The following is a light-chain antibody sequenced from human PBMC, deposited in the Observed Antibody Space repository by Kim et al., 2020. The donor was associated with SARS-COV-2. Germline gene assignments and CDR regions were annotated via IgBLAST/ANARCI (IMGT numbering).Light chain of an antibody. CDR2: DAS. V-gene: IGKV3-20*01. J-gene: IGKJ2*01. CDR1: QSVSSNY. CDR3: QQYGSSPYT. Sequence: EIVLTQSPGTLSLSPGERATLSCRASQSVSSNYLAWYQGKPGQAPRLLIFDASSRATGIPDRFSGSGSGTDFTLTISRLEPEDFAVYYCQQYGSSPYTFGQGTKLEI.